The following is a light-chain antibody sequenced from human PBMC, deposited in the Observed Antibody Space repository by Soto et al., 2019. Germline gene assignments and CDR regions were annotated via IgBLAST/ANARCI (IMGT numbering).Light chain of an antibody. V-gene: IGKV3-11*01. J-gene: IGKJ3*01. Sequence: EIVLTQSPATLSLSPGERATLSCRASQSVSSYLAWYQQKPGQAPRLLISDASNRATGIPARFSGSGSGTDFTLTISSLEPEDFAVYYCQQRRNWPRFTFGPGTKVDIK. CDR1: QSVSSY. CDR2: DAS. CDR3: QQRRNWPRFT.